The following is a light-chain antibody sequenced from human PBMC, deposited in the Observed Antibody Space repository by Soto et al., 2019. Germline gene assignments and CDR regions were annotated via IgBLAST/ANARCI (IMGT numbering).Light chain of an antibody. CDR3: QQYIKWPRT. CDR2: SAS. CDR1: QSVGTN. V-gene: IGKV3-15*01. J-gene: IGKJ1*01. Sequence: EIVMTQSPATLSVSPGERATLTCRASQSVGTNVAWYQLKAGQAPRVLINSASTKATGIPARFSGSGAGTEFTLTISSLQPQDLAIYYCQQYIKWPRTFGQGTKVEIK.